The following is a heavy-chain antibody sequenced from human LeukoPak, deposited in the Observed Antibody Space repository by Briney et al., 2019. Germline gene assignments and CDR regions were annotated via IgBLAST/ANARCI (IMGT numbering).Heavy chain of an antibody. Sequence: SETLSLTCTVSGGSISSGSYYWGWIRQPPGKGLEWIGSIYYSGSTYYNPSLKSRVTISVDTSKNQFSLKLSSVTAADTAVYYCARDYGYGDYGGYYYGMDVWGQGTTVTVSS. CDR3: ARDYGYGDYGGYYYGMDV. D-gene: IGHD4-17*01. V-gene: IGHV4-39*07. CDR1: GGSISSGSYY. J-gene: IGHJ6*02. CDR2: IYYSGST.